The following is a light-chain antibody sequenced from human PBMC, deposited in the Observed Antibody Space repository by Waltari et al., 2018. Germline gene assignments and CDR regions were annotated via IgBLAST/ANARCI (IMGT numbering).Light chain of an antibody. CDR2: DAS. CDR3: QQRHSWPRT. Sequence: EIVLTQSPATLSLSPGARATLSCRASQSINSDLAWYQQKPGQAPRLVISDASSRATGIPARFSGSGSGTDFTLTITSLEPEDFADYYCQQRHSWPRTFGQGTKLEVK. V-gene: IGKV3-11*01. CDR1: QSINSD. J-gene: IGKJ1*01.